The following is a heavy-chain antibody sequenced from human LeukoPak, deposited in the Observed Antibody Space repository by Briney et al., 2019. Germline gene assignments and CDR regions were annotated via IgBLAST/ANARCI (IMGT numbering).Heavy chain of an antibody. J-gene: IGHJ6*03. V-gene: IGHV3-21*01. CDR2: ISSSSSYI. Sequence: GGSLRLSCAASGFTFSSYSMNWVRQAPGKGLEWVSSISSSSSYIYYADSVKGRFTISRDNAKNSLYLQMNSLRAEDTAVYYCARAITSEWLRLMGHYYYYYMDVWGKGTTVTVSS. D-gene: IGHD5-12*01. CDR3: ARAITSEWLRLMGHYYYYYMDV. CDR1: GFTFSSYS.